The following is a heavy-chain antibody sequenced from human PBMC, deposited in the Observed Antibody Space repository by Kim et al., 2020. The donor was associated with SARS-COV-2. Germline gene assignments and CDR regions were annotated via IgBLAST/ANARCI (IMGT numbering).Heavy chain of an antibody. Sequence: GGSLRLSCAASGFTFSSYGMHWVRQAPGKGLEWVAVISYDGSNKYYADSVKGRFTISIDNSKNTLYLQMNSLRAEDTAVYYCVKGPTQPQYSSGRGPWKGFDYWGQGTLVTVSS. CDR1: GFTFSSYG. CDR3: VKGPTQPQYSSGRGPWKGFDY. D-gene: IGHD6-19*01. V-gene: IGHV3-30*03. J-gene: IGHJ4*02. CDR2: ISYDGSNK.